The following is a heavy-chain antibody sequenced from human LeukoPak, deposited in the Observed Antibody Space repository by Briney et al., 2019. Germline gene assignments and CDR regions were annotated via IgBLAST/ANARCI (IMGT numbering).Heavy chain of an antibody. Sequence: GGSLRLSCVASGFAFGVYNMNWVRQAPGKGLEWISYIGSAIYYADSVKGRFTISRDNAKNSLYLQMNSLRAEDTAVYYCARDHAYAFDIWGQGTLVTVSS. CDR3: ARDHAYAFDI. CDR2: IGSAI. CDR1: GFAFGVYN. V-gene: IGHV3-48*01. J-gene: IGHJ3*02. D-gene: IGHD2-2*01.